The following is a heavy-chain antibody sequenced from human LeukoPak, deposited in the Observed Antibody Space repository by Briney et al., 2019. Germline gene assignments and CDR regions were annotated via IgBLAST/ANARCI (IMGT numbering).Heavy chain of an antibody. D-gene: IGHD3-3*01. V-gene: IGHV1-18*01. Sequence: GASVKVSCKASGYTFTSYGISWVRQAPGQGLEWMGWISAYNGNTNYAQKLQGRVTMTTDTSTSTAYMELRSLRSDDTAVYYCARREGILEWLSYYGMDVWGQGTTVTVSS. J-gene: IGHJ6*02. CDR2: ISAYNGNT. CDR3: ARREGILEWLSYYGMDV. CDR1: GYTFTSYG.